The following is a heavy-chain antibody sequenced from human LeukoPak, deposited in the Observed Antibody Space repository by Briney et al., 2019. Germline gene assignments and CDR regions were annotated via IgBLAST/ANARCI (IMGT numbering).Heavy chain of an antibody. D-gene: IGHD6-19*01. CDR2: ISGSGVTT. Sequence: GGTLRLSCAASGFTFNNYGLSWVRQAPGKGLEWVSAISGSGVTTYYADSVKGRFTITRDNSKNTLYLQMNSLRAEDTAVYYCATLISGWSLYWGQGTLVTVSS. CDR3: ATLISGWSLY. J-gene: IGHJ4*02. V-gene: IGHV3-23*01. CDR1: GFTFNNYG.